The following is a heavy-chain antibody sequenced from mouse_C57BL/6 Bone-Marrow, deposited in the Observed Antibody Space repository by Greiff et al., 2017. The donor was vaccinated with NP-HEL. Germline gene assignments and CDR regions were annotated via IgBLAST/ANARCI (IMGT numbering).Heavy chain of an antibody. V-gene: IGHV1-59*01. Sequence: VQLQQPGAELVRPGTSVKLSCKASGYTFTSYWMHWVKQRPGQGLEWIGVIDPSASYTNYNQKFKGKATLTVDTSSSTAYMQLSSLTSEDSAVYYCARSTVVAKDWFAYWGQGTLVTVSA. CDR3: ARSTVVAKDWFAY. J-gene: IGHJ3*01. CDR1: GYTFTSYW. CDR2: IDPSASYT. D-gene: IGHD1-1*01.